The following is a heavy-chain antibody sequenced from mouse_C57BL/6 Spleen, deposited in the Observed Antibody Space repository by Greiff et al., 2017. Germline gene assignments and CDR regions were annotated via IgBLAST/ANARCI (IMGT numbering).Heavy chain of an antibody. D-gene: IGHD3-2*02. CDR1: GYTFTSYW. CDR3: AGLQATFAY. CDR2: IYPSDSET. J-gene: IGHJ3*01. V-gene: IGHV1-61*01. Sequence: VQLQQPGAGLVRPGSSVKLSCKASGYTFTSYWMDWVKQRPGQGLEWIGKIYPSDSETHYNQKFKDKATLTVDKSSSTAYMQLSSLTSEDSAVYCCAGLQATFAYWGQGTLVTVSA.